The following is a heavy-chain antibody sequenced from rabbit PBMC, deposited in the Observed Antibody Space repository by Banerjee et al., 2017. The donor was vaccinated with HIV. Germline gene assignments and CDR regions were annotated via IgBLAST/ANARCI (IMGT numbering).Heavy chain of an antibody. CDR3: ARSNTYYGMDL. V-gene: IGHV1S45*01. Sequence: QEQLKESGGGLVKPGASLTLTCTASGFSFSSKYWISWVRQAPGKGLEWIACIDAGSSGSTYYANWAKGRFTISKTSSTTVTLQMTSLTAADTATYFCARSNTYYGMDLWGPGTLVTVS. CDR1: GFSFSSKYW. CDR2: IDAGSSGST. J-gene: IGHJ6*01.